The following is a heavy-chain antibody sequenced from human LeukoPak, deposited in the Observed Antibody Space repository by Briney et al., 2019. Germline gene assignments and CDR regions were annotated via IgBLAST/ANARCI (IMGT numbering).Heavy chain of an antibody. D-gene: IGHD2-2*02. V-gene: IGHV1-69*01. J-gene: IGHJ6*02. CDR3: ARTLVVVPAAIRAYYYYGMDV. CDR2: IIPIFGTA. Sequence: GSSVKVSCKASGGTFSSYAISSVRQAPGQGLEWMGGIIPIFGTANYAQKFQGRVTITADESTSTAYMELSSLRSEDTAVYYCARTLVVVPAAIRAYYYYGMDVWGQGTTVTVSS. CDR1: GGTFSSYA.